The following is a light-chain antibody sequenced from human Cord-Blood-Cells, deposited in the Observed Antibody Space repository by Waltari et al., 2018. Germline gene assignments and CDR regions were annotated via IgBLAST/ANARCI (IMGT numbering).Light chain of an antibody. J-gene: IGKJ2*03. CDR2: AAS. V-gene: IGKV1-39*01. CDR3: QQSYSTLYS. Sequence: DIQMTQSPSSLSASVGDRVTITCRASQSISSYLNWYQQKPGKAPKLLIYAASRLQSGVPSRFSGSGSGTDFTLTISSLQPEDFATYYCQQSYSTLYSFSQGTKLEIK. CDR1: QSISSY.